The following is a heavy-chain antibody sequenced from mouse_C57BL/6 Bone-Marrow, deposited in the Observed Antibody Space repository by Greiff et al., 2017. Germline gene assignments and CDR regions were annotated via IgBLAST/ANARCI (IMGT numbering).Heavy chain of an antibody. J-gene: IGHJ1*03. Sequence: VQLQQSGPELVKPGASVKISCKASGYTFTDYYINWVKQRPGQGLEWIGWIFPGSGSTYYNEKFKGKATLTVDKSSSTAYMLLSSLTSEDSAVYFCARDGITAIVATGFIWYFGVWRTGTTVTVSS. D-gene: IGHD1-1*01. CDR3: ARDGITAIVATGFIWYFGV. V-gene: IGHV1-75*01. CDR2: IFPGSGST. CDR1: GYTFTDYY.